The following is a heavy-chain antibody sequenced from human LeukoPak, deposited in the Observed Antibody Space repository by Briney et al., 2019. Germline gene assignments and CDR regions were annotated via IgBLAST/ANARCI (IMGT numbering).Heavy chain of an antibody. J-gene: IGHJ4*02. CDR2: ISGSGGST. D-gene: IGHD6-13*01. CDR3: AKDPGVSSSWAATPFDY. V-gene: IGHV3-23*01. Sequence: GGSLRLSCAASGFTFGHYAMSWVRQAPGKGLEWVSAISGSGGSTYYADSVKGRFTISRDNSKNTLYLQMNSLRAEDTAVYYCAKDPGVSSSWAATPFDYWGQGTLVTVSS. CDR1: GFTFGHYA.